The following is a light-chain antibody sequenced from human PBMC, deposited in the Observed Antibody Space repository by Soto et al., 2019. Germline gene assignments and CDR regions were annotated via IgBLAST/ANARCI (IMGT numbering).Light chain of an antibody. CDR2: GNS. J-gene: IGLJ2*01. CDR3: QSYDSSLSGHVV. CDR1: SSNIGAGYD. Sequence: QSVLTQPPSVSGAPGQRVTISWTGSSSNIGAGYDVHWYQQLPGTAPKLLIYGNSNRPSGVPDRFSGSKSGTSASLAITGLQAEDEADYYCQSYDSSLSGHVVFGGGTQLTVL. V-gene: IGLV1-40*01.